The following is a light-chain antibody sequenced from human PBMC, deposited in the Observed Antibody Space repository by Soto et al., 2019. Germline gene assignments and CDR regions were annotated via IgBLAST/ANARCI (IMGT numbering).Light chain of an antibody. V-gene: IGKV1-27*01. J-gene: IGKJ1*01. CDR1: QGISNY. Sequence: DIQMTQSPSSLSASVGDRVTITCRASQGISNYLAWYQQKPGKVPKLLIYAASTLQSGVPSRFSGSGSGTDFTLCISSLQPEDVATYYCQTYNSAPRTFGQGTKVEIK. CDR3: QTYNSAPRT. CDR2: AAS.